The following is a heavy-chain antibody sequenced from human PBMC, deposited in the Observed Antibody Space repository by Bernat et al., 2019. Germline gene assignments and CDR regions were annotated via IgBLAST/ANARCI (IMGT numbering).Heavy chain of an antibody. CDR3: ARSDIVVVPAEVRWFDP. D-gene: IGHD2-2*01. CDR1: GYSISSGYY. Sequence: QVQLQESGPGLVKPSETLSLTCAVSGYSISSGYYWGRIRQPPGKGLEWIGSIYHSGSTYYNPSLKSRVTISVDTSKNQFSLKLSSVTAADTAVYYCARSDIVVVPAEVRWFDPWGQGTLVTVSS. V-gene: IGHV4-38-2*01. CDR2: IYHSGST. J-gene: IGHJ5*02.